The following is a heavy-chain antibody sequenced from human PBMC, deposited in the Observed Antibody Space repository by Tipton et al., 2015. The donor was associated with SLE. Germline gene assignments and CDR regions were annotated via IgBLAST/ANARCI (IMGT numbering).Heavy chain of an antibody. CDR1: GFIFTNYV. D-gene: IGHD6-25*01. V-gene: IGHV3-21*03. CDR3: ARGFLGMKAAQYYFDY. Sequence: SLRLSCAASGFIFTNYVMSWVRQVPGKGLEWLSGMSWNGGYIDYADSVKGRFTISRDNAKKSLYLQMNSLRAEDTAVYYCARGFLGMKAAQYYFDYWGQGTLVTVSS. CDR2: MSWNGGYI. J-gene: IGHJ4*02.